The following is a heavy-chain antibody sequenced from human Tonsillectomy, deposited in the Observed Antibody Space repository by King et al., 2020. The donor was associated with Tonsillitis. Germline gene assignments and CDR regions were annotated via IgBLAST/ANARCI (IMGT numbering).Heavy chain of an antibody. Sequence: VQLVESGGGLVKPGGSLRLSCAASGFTFSSYSMNWVRQAPGKGLEWVSSISSSSSYIYYADSVKGRFTISRDNAKNSLYLQMNSLRAEDTAVYYWARGQNPPGPNWGGKDYWGQGALVSVSS. D-gene: IGHD7-27*01. CDR1: GFTFSSYS. CDR2: ISSSSSYI. CDR3: ARGQNPPGPNWGGKDY. V-gene: IGHV3-21*01. J-gene: IGHJ4*02.